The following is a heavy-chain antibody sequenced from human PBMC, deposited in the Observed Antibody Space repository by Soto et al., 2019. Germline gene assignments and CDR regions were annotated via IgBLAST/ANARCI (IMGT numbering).Heavy chain of an antibody. D-gene: IGHD3-16*02. J-gene: IGHJ6*02. CDR2: INPSGGST. CDR3: ARDGLSGYGMDV. Sequence: ASVKVSCKASGYTFTSYYMHWVRQAPGQGLEWMGIINPSGGSTSYAQKFQGGVTITADESTSTAYMELSGLRSEDTAVYYCARDGLSGYGMDVWGQGTTVTVSS. CDR1: GYTFTSYY. V-gene: IGHV1-46*01.